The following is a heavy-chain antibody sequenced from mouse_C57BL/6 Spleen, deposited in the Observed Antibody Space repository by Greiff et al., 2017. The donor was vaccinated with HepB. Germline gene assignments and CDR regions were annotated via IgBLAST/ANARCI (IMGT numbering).Heavy chain of an antibody. CDR2: IYPGDGDT. V-gene: IGHV1-80*01. CDR1: GYAFSSYW. CDR3: ARWDYDGFAY. D-gene: IGHD2-4*01. Sequence: VQVVESGAELVKPGASVKISCKASGYAFSSYWMNWVKQRPGKGLEWIGQIYPGDGDTNYNGKFKGKATLTADKSSSTAYMQLSSLTSEDSAVYFCARWDYDGFAYWGQGTLVTVSA. J-gene: IGHJ3*01.